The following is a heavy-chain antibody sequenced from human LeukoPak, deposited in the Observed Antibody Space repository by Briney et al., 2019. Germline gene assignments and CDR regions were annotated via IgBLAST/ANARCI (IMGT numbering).Heavy chain of an antibody. CDR1: GGSISSSSYY. CDR2: IYFSGST. Sequence: SETLSLTCTVSGGSISSSSYYWGWIRQPPGKGLEWIGSIYFSGSTYYNPSLKSRVTIPVDTSKNQFSLKLGSVTAADTAVFYCARRLDSRAETFDYWGQGSLVTVSS. J-gene: IGHJ4*02. V-gene: IGHV4-39*01. CDR3: ARRLDSRAETFDY. D-gene: IGHD3-22*01.